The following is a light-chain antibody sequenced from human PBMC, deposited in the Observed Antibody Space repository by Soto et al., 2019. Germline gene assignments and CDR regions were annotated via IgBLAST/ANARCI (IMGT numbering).Light chain of an antibody. CDR1: QSVSSY. CDR2: DAS. CDR3: QQRSSWPPDT. V-gene: IGKV3-11*01. Sequence: EIVLTQSPATLSLSPGERATLSCRASQSVSSYLAWYQQKPGQAPRLLIYDASNRATGIPARFSGSGSGTEFTLTISSLEPEDFAVYYCQQRSSWPPDTFGGGTKVEIK. J-gene: IGKJ4*01.